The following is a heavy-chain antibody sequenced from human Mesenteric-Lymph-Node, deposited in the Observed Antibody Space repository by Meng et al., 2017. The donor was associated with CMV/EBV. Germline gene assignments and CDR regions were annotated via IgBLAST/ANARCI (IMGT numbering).Heavy chain of an antibody. V-gene: IGHV3-7*01. CDR3: ARASRQLPPYYYYYYGMDV. D-gene: IGHD2-2*01. J-gene: IGHJ6*02. CDR1: GFTFSSYW. CDR2: IKQDGSEK. Sequence: GESLKISCAASGFTFSSYWMSWVRQAPGKGLEWVANIKQDGSEKYYVDSVEGRFTISRDNAKNSLYLQMNSLRAEDTAVYYCARASRQLPPYYYYYYGMDVWGQGTTVTVSS.